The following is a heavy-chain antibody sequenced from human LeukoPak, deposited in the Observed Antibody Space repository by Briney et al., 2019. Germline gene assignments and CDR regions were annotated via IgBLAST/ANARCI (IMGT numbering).Heavy chain of an antibody. Sequence: SETLSLTCSVSGGSISTSSYYWTWIRQSPGRGLEWIGNTYYSGSTLYNPSLKSRVTISVDTSKNQFSLRLTSVTAADTAVYYCARPRGDLWSGSDYWGQGVLVTVSP. CDR3: ARPRGDLWSGSDY. CDR1: GGSISTSSYY. D-gene: IGHD3-3*01. V-gene: IGHV4-39*01. J-gene: IGHJ4*02. CDR2: TYYSGST.